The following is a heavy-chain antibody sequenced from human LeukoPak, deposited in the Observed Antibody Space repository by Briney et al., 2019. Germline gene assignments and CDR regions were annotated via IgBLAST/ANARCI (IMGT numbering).Heavy chain of an antibody. Sequence: SVKVSCKASGGTFSSYAISWVRQAPGQGLEWMGGIIPIFGTANYAQKFQGRVTITADKSTSTAYMELSSLRSEDTAVYYCASGEDGYYFDYWGQGTLVTVSS. CDR2: IIPIFGTA. CDR3: ASGEDGYYFDY. V-gene: IGHV1-69*06. D-gene: IGHD3-10*01. J-gene: IGHJ4*02. CDR1: GGTFSSYA.